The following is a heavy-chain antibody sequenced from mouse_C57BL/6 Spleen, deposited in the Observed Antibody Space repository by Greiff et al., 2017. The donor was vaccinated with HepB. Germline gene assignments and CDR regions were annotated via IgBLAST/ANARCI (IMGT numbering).Heavy chain of an antibody. CDR1: GFTFSSYA. CDR3: TRDPFYGSSYEGAMDY. Sequence: EVQVVESGEGLVKPGGSLKLSCAASGFTFSSYAMSWVRQTPEKRLEWVAYISSGGDYIYYADTVKGRFTISRDNARNTLYLQMSSLKSEDTAMYYCTRDPFYGSSYEGAMDYWGQGTSVTVSS. D-gene: IGHD1-1*01. J-gene: IGHJ4*01. CDR2: ISSGGDYI. V-gene: IGHV5-9-1*02.